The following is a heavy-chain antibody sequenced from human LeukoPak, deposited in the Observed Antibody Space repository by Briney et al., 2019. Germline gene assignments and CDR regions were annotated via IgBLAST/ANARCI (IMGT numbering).Heavy chain of an antibody. V-gene: IGHV4-61*01. CDR3: ARAKGSGYNH. CDR2: IYNSGST. CDR1: GASVSSGSYY. Sequence: ETLSLTCTVSGASVSSGSYYWSWIRQPPGKGLEWIAYIYNSGSTNYSPSLKSRVTISVDTSKNQFSLKLSSVTAADTAVYYCARAKGSGYNHWGQGTLVTVSS. D-gene: IGHD3-3*01. J-gene: IGHJ5*02.